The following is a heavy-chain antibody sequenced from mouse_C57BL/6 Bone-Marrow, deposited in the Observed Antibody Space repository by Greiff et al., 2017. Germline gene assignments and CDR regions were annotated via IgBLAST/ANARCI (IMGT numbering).Heavy chain of an antibody. CDR2: IDPSDSYT. D-gene: IGHD1-1*01. CDR3: ARDTTVVAPFAY. Sequence: QVQLQQPGAELVRPGTSVKLSCKASGYTFTSYWMHWVKQRPGQGLEWIGVIDPSDSYTNYNQKFKGKATWTVDTSSSTAYMQLSSLTSEDSAVYYCARDTTVVAPFAYWGQGTLVTVSA. J-gene: IGHJ3*01. V-gene: IGHV1-59*01. CDR1: GYTFTSYW.